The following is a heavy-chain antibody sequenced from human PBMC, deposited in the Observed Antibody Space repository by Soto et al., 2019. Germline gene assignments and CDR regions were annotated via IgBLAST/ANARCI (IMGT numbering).Heavy chain of an antibody. J-gene: IGHJ4*02. D-gene: IGHD3-10*01. CDR2: IKQDGSDK. CDR1: GFTLSSFW. V-gene: IGHV3-7*01. CDR3: ARDVSGKLGHDY. Sequence: PGGSLRLSCAASGFTLSSFWMSWVRRAPGKGLQWVANIKQDGSDKNYVGSVKGRFTIFRDNAKNSLYLQMNSLRVEDTAVYYCARDVSGKLGHDYWGQGTLVTVSS.